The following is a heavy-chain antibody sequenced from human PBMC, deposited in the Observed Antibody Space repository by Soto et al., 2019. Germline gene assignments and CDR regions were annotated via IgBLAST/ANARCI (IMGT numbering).Heavy chain of an antibody. Sequence: PGGSLRLSCAASGFTFSSYAMHWVRQAPGKGLEWVAVISYDGSNKYYADSVKGRFTISRDNSKNTLYLQMNSLRAEDTAVYYCSRDRNEIFDYWGQGTLVTVSS. CDR3: SRDRNEIFDY. V-gene: IGHV3-30-3*01. J-gene: IGHJ4*02. CDR2: ISYDGSNK. CDR1: GFTFSSYA.